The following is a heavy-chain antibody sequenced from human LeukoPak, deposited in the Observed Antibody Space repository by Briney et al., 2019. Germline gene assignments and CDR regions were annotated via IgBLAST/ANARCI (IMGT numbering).Heavy chain of an antibody. CDR2: IWYDGSNK. Sequence: PGGSLRLSCAASGFTFSSYGMHWVRQAPGKGLEWVAVIWYDGSNKYYADSVKGRFTISRDNSKNTLYLQMNSLRAEDTAVYYCAKDSDGYNYWFDYWDQGTLVTVSS. CDR3: AKDSDGYNYWFDY. D-gene: IGHD5-24*01. V-gene: IGHV3-33*06. CDR1: GFTFSSYG. J-gene: IGHJ4*02.